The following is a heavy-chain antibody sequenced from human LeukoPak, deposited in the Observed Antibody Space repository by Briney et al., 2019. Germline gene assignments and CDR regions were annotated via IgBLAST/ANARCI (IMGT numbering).Heavy chain of an antibody. CDR2: IKSKTDGGTT. CDR3: TPRSHMFGGAFDI. D-gene: IGHD3-16*01. CDR1: GFTFSNAW. J-gene: IGHJ3*02. V-gene: IGHV3-15*01. Sequence: PGGSLRLSCAASGFTFSNAWMNWVRQSPGKGLEWVGRIKSKTDGGTTDYAAPVKGRFTISRDDSKNTLSLQMNSLKTEDTAVYYCTPRSHMFGGAFDIWGQGTMVTVSS.